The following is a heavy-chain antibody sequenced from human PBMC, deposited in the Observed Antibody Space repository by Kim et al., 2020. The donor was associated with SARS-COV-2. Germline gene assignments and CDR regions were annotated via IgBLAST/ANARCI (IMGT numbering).Heavy chain of an antibody. Sequence: GGSLRLSCAASGFTFSSYSMNWVRQAPGKGLEWVSSISSNSSYIYYADSVKGRFTISRDNAKNSLYLQMNSLRAEDTAVYYCARDAKIQQWLDAFDIWGQGTTVTVSS. CDR3: ARDAKIQQWLDAFDI. J-gene: IGHJ3*02. CDR2: ISSNSSYI. V-gene: IGHV3-21*01. D-gene: IGHD6-19*01. CDR1: GFTFSSYS.